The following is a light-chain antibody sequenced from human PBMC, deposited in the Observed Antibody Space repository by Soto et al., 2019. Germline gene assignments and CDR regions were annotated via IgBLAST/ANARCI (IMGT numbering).Light chain of an antibody. CDR2: GAS. CDR3: QQFSNWPWT. V-gene: IGKV3D-15*01. J-gene: IGKJ1*01. Sequence: EIVMTQSPATLSVSPGERATLSCRASQSVGGGLSWFQQKPGQPPRLLIYGASTRATGIPARFSGSGSGTEFTLTISSLQSEDFAVYYCQQFSNWPWTFGQGTKVDIK. CDR1: QSVGGG.